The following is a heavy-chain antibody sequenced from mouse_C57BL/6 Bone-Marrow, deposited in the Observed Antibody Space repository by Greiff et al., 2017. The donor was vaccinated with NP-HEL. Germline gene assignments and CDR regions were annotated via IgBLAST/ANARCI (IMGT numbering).Heavy chain of an antibody. Sequence: EVKLMESGGGLVKPGGSLKLSCAASGFTFSDYGMHWVRQAPEKGLEWVAYISSGSSTIYYADTVKGRFTISRDNAKNTLFLQMTSLRSEDTAMCYCARVITTVVAFYAMDYWGQGTSVTVSS. J-gene: IGHJ4*01. CDR1: GFTFSDYG. V-gene: IGHV5-17*01. D-gene: IGHD1-1*01. CDR3: ARVITTVVAFYAMDY. CDR2: ISSGSSTI.